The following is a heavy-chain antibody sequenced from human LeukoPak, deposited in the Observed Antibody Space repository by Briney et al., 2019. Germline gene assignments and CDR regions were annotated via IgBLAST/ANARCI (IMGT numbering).Heavy chain of an antibody. CDR1: GFTFSSYG. J-gene: IGHJ6*02. CDR3: AKDFSDYYYYYGMDV. D-gene: IGHD1-26*01. Sequence: GGSLRLSCAASGFTFSSYGMHWVRQAPGKGLEWVAVISYDGSNKYYADSVKGRFTISSDNSKNTLYLQMNSLRAEDTAVYYCAKDFSDYYYYYGMDVWGQGTTVTVSS. CDR2: ISYDGSNK. V-gene: IGHV3-30*18.